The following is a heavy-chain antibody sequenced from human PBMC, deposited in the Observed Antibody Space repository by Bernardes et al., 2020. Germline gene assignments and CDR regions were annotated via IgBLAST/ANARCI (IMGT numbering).Heavy chain of an antibody. CDR2: ISWNSGSI. J-gene: IGHJ3*02. CDR3: AKYNSEGGDKEGDAFDI. V-gene: IGHV3-9*01. Sequence: GGSLRHSCSASGLTYDDYAMHWVRQAPGKGLEWVSGISWNSGSIGYADSVKGRFTISRDNAKNSLYLQMNSLRAEDTALYYCAKYNSEGGDKEGDAFDIWGQGTMVTVSS. D-gene: IGHD2-21*01. CDR1: GLTYDDYA.